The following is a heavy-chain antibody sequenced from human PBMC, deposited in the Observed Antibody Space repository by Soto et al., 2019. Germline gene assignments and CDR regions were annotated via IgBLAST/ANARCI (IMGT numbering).Heavy chain of an antibody. CDR1: GGSFSGYS. J-gene: IGHJ2*01. V-gene: IGHV4-34*01. CDR3: ARFWNWYFDL. Sequence: QVQLQQWGAGLLKPSETLSLTCAVYGGSFSGYSWSWIRQPPGKGLEWIGEINHSGSTNYNPSLKSRVTMSVGASKNRFSLKLSSVTAADTAVYYCARFWNWYFDLWGRGTLVPVSS. D-gene: IGHD1-1*01. CDR2: INHSGST.